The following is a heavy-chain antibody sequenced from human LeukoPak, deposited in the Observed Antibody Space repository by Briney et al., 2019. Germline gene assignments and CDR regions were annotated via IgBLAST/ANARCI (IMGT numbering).Heavy chain of an antibody. Sequence: GGSLRLSCAASGFAVSSYYMTWVRQPPGKGLEWVSLIYSAGSTYYADSVKGRFTISRDNSKNTLYLQMNSLKTEDTAVYYCTGVEGVVRGEGYYYMDVWGKGTTVTVSS. CDR2: IYSAGST. D-gene: IGHD3-10*01. CDR3: TGVEGVVRGEGYYYMDV. V-gene: IGHV3-53*01. J-gene: IGHJ6*03. CDR1: GFAVSSYY.